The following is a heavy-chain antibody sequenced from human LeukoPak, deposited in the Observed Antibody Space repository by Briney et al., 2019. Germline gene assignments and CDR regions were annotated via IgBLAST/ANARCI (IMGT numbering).Heavy chain of an antibody. CDR3: ARLTTQVDV. Sequence: GGSLRLSCAASGFTFSSYEMNWVRQAQGKGLEWVSYISGSGSTIYYADSVKGRFTISRDNAKNSLYLQMNSLRAEDTAVYYCARLTTQVDVWGKGTTVTVSS. J-gene: IGHJ6*04. CDR2: ISGSGSTI. V-gene: IGHV3-48*03. CDR1: GFTFSSYE. D-gene: IGHD4-11*01.